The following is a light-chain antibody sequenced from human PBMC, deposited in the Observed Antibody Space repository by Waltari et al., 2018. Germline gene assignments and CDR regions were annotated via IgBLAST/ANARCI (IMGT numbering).Light chain of an antibody. CDR1: QSVRST. CDR3: QQYDYWPWT. CDR2: GTA. V-gene: IGKV3D-15*01. J-gene: IGKJ1*01. Sequence: EIVMTQSPATLSLSPGESATLSCRASQSVRSTFAWFQQKPGQPPRLLIYGTATRATGIPARFSGSWCGTEFSLTIRSLQPEDFATYYCQQYDYWPWTFGQGTRVEAK.